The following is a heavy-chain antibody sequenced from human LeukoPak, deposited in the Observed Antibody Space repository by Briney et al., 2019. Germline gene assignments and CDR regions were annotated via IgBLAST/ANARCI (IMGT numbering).Heavy chain of an antibody. CDR3: ARDEGGGGSSSSEWDY. V-gene: IGHV3-53*01. Sequence: SGGSLRLSCAASGFTVSSDYMSWVRQAPGKGLEWVSFIYGGGTTYYADSVKGRFTISRDNSKNTLYLQMNSLRAEDTAVYYCARDEGGGGSSSSEWDYWGQGTLVTVSS. CDR1: GFTVSSDY. CDR2: IYGGGTT. D-gene: IGHD6-6*01. J-gene: IGHJ4*02.